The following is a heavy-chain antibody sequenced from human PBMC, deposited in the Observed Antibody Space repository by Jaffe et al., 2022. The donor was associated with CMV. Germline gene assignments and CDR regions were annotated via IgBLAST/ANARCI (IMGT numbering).Heavy chain of an antibody. CDR3: ARDRGYCSGGSCYDWYFDL. CDR1: GFTFSSYS. CDR2: ISSSSSYI. D-gene: IGHD2-15*01. J-gene: IGHJ2*01. V-gene: IGHV3-21*01. Sequence: EVQLVESGGGLVKPGGSLRLSCAASGFTFSSYSMNWVRQAPGKGLEWVSSISSSSSYIYYADSVKGRFTISRDNAKNSLYLQMNSLRAEDTAVYYCARDRGYCSGGSCYDWYFDLWGRGTLVTVSS.